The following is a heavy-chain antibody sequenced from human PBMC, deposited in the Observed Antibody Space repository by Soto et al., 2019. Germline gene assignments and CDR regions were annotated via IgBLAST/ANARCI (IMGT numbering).Heavy chain of an antibody. D-gene: IGHD2-8*01. J-gene: IGHJ6*02. CDR1: GYSFTDYH. V-gene: IGHV1-2*04. Sequence: QVQLVQSGAEVKKPGASVKVSCKASGYSFTDYHIHWVRQAPGQGLEWLGRINPKSGGTSTAQKIPGWVTMTTDTSISTASMELTRLTSDDTAIYYCARGDSTDCSNGVCSFFYNHDMDVWGQGTTVTVSS. CDR3: ARGDSTDCSNGVCSFFYNHDMDV. CDR2: INPKSGGT.